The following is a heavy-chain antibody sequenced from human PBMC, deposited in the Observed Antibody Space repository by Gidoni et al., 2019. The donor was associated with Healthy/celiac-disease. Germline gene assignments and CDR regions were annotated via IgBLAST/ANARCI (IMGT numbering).Heavy chain of an antibody. J-gene: IGHJ4*02. D-gene: IGHD1-1*01. CDR3: AREKSYNYYFDY. Sequence: EVQLVESGGGLVKPGGSLRLSCAASGFTFSSDSMNWVRQAPGKGLGWVSSISMSSSYIYYADSVKGRFTISRDNAKNSLYLQMNSLIAEDTAVYYCAREKSYNYYFDYWGQGTLVTVSS. V-gene: IGHV3-21*01. CDR2: ISMSSSYI. CDR1: GFTFSSDS.